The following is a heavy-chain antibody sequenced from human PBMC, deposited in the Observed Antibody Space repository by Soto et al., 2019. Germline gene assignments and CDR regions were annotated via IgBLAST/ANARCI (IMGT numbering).Heavy chain of an antibody. J-gene: IGHJ4*02. CDR3: ARRWGYSCDY. V-gene: IGHV4-59*01. Sequence: QVQLQESGPGLVKPSETLSLTCTVSGGSISSYYWSWIRQPPGKGLEWIGYIYYSGSTNYNPSLTSRVTISVDTSKNQFSLKLSSVTAADTAVYYCARRWGYSCDYWGQGTLVTVSS. CDR1: GGSISSYY. CDR2: IYYSGST. D-gene: IGHD3-22*01.